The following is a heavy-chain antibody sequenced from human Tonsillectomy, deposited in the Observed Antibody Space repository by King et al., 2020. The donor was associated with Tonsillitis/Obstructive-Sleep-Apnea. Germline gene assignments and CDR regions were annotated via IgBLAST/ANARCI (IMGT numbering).Heavy chain of an antibody. CDR3: ARGWLQHDY. CDR1: GFTFSSYA. V-gene: IGHV3-30*04. D-gene: IGHD5-24*01. CDR2: ISYDGSNK. J-gene: IGHJ4*02. Sequence: VQLVESGGGVVQPGRSLRLSCAASGFTFSSYAMHWVRQAPGKGLEWVAVISYDGSNKYYADSVKGRFTISRDNSKNTLYLQMNSLRAEDTAVYYCARGWLQHDYWGQGTLVTVSS.